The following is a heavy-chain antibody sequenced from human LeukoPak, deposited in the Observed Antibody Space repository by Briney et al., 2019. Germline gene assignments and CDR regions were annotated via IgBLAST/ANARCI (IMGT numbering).Heavy chain of an antibody. CDR2: ISYDGSNK. CDR1: GFTFSSYA. D-gene: IGHD4-17*01. CDR3: ARGPDYGDYLSFDY. J-gene: IGHJ4*02. V-gene: IGHV3-30-3*01. Sequence: GGSLRLSCAASGFTFSSYAMHWVRQAPGKGLEWVAVISYDGSNKYYADPVKGRFTISRDNSKNTLYLQMNSLRAEDTAVYYCARGPDYGDYLSFDYWGQGTLVTVSS.